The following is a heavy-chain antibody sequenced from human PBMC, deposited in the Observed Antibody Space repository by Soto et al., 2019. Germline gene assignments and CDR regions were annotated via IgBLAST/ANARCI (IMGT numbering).Heavy chain of an antibody. CDR2: IRSKAYGGTT. CDR3: TSVTADGWGYNWFDP. CDR1: GFTFGDYA. D-gene: IGHD3-16*01. V-gene: IGHV3-49*03. Sequence: GGSLRLSCTASGFTFGDYAMSWFRQAPGKGLEWVGFIRSKAYGGTTEYAASVKGRFTISRDDSKSIAYLQMNSLKTEDTAVYYCTSVTADGWGYNWFDPWGQGTLVTVSS. J-gene: IGHJ5*02.